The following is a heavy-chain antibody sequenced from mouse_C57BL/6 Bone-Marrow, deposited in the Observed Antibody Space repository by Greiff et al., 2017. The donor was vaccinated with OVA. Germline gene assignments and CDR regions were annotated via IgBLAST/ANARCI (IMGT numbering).Heavy chain of an antibody. J-gene: IGHJ2*01. V-gene: IGHV14-4*01. CDR2: IDPENGDT. Sequence: VHVKQSGAELVRPGASVKLSCTASGFNIKDDYMHWVKQRPEQGLEWIGWIDPENGDTEYASKFQGKATITADTSSNTAYLQLSSLTSEDTAVYYCTTVFFDYWGQGTTLTVSS. CDR3: TTVFFDY. CDR1: GFNIKDDY.